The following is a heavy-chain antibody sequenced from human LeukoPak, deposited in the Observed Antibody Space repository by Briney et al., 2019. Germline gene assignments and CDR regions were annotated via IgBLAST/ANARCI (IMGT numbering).Heavy chain of an antibody. V-gene: IGHV3-11*04. CDR1: GFTFSDYY. Sequence: GGSLRLSCAASGFTFSDYYMSWILQAPGKGLEWVSYISSSGSHIYYAGSVKGRFTISRDNAKTSLYLQMNSLRAEDTAVYYCAIELGYCSGGSCYPTDYWGQGTLVTVSS. CDR3: AIELGYCSGGSCYPTDY. CDR2: ISSSGSHI. D-gene: IGHD2-15*01. J-gene: IGHJ4*02.